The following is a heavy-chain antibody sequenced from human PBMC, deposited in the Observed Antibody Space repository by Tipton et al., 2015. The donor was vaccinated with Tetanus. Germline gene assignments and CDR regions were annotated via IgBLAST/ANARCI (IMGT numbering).Heavy chain of an antibody. CDR3: ARGRQRLETVEYFQP. Sequence: QLVQSGPEVKKPGASVRISCKASGNTFTTYYMSWVRQAPGQGLEWMGKVDARGGSTTYAREFQGRVTMTRDMSTSTFYMDLRSLRSDDTAGYFCARGRQRLETVEYFQPWGQGSLVTVSS. CDR2: VDARGGST. D-gene: IGHD1-1*01. V-gene: IGHV1-46*01. CDR1: GNTFTTYY. J-gene: IGHJ1*01.